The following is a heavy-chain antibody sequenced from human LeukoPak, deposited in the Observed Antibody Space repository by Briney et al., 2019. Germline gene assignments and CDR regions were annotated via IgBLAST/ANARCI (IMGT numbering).Heavy chain of an antibody. CDR3: AKDAQRGFDYSNSLEN. V-gene: IGHV3-33*06. D-gene: IGHD4-11*01. J-gene: IGHJ4*02. Sequence: PGGSLRISCAASKITFSHFGMHWVRQAPGKGLERVAVIWNDGSNQYYAESVKGRFTVSRDNSQNMVYLQMNSLRPEDTAVYYCAKDAQRGFDYSNSLENWGQGTLVTVSS. CDR1: KITFSHFG. CDR2: IWNDGSNQ.